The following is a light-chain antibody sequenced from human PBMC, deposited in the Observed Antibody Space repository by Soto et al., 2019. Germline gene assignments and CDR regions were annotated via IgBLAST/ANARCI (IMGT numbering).Light chain of an antibody. CDR2: EVS. V-gene: IGLV2-14*01. CDR1: SSDVGGYNY. J-gene: IGLJ1*01. CDR3: SSYKSNSPYV. Sequence: QSVLTQPASVSGSPGQSITISCTGTSSDVGGYNYVSWYQQHPGKAPKLMIYEVSNRPSGVSNRFSGSKSGNTASLTISGIQAEDEADYYCSSYKSNSPYVFGTGTKVTVL.